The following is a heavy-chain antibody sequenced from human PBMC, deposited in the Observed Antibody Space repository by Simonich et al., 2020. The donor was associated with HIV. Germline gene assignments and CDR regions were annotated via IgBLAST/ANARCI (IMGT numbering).Heavy chain of an antibody. J-gene: IGHJ3*01. D-gene: IGHD3-10*01. CDR3: ARAGLTMVRGVPASFDV. Sequence: QVELQQWGAGLLKPSETLSLTCAVFHGSFSDYYWSWIRQPPGKGLEWIGEINHSGSTKNNPSLKRRVTISVDTSKNQFSLKLRSVTAADTAVYYCARAGLTMVRGVPASFDVWGQGTMVTVSS. CDR2: INHSGST. V-gene: IGHV4-34*01. CDR1: HGSFSDYY.